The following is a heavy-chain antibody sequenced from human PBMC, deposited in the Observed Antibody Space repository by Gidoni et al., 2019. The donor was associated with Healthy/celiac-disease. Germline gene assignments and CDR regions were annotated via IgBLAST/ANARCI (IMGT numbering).Heavy chain of an antibody. V-gene: IGHV1-18*01. CDR3: ATGRTRDVGVVAATLYYYYGMDV. Sequence: VQLVQSGAEVKHPGASVKVSCKTSGSTFPRYGTSWLRQDPGQGLEWMGWISAYNGNTNYAQKLQGRVTMTTDTSTSTAYMELRSLRSDDTAVYYCATGRTRDVGVVAATLYYYYGMDVWGQGTTVTVSS. CDR2: ISAYNGNT. CDR1: GSTFPRYG. J-gene: IGHJ6*02. D-gene: IGHD2-15*01.